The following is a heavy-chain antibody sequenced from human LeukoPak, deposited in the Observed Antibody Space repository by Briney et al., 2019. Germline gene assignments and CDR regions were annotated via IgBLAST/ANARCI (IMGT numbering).Heavy chain of an antibody. CDR3: AKPQEADLWVPDY. D-gene: IGHD3-3*01. Sequence: GGSLRLSCAASGFTFSSYGMHWVRQAPGKGLEWVAFIRYDGSNKHYADSVKGRFTISRDNSKNTLYLEMNSLIPEDTALYYCAKPQEADLWVPDYWGQGTLVTVSS. V-gene: IGHV3-30*02. J-gene: IGHJ4*02. CDR2: IRYDGSNK. CDR1: GFTFSSYG.